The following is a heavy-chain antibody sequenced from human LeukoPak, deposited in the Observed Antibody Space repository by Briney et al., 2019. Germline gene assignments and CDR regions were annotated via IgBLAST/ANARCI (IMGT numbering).Heavy chain of an antibody. V-gene: IGHV3-23*01. CDR3: ARDGDHFDY. CDR1: GFTFNNYA. Sequence: GGSLRLSCAASGFTFNNYAMNWVRQAPGKGLEWVSSISGGGETTYYADSAKGRFTISRDNSQNTLYLQMNSLRAEDTAVYYCARDGDHFDYWGQGTLVTVSS. CDR2: ISGGGETT. D-gene: IGHD4-17*01. J-gene: IGHJ4*02.